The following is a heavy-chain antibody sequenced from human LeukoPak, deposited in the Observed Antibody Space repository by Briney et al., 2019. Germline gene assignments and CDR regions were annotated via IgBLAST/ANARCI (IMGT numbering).Heavy chain of an antibody. D-gene: IGHD3/OR15-3a*01. J-gene: IGHJ5*02. CDR3: ARVYSQDWEDLYPNWFDP. V-gene: IGHV4-61*08. Sequence: SETLSLTCTVSGGSISSGGYYWSWIRQPPGKGLEWIGYMYNSGSTNYNPSLKSRVTISIDTSKNQFSLKLSSVTAADTAVYYCARVYSQDWEDLYPNWFDPWGQGTLVTVSS. CDR2: MYNSGST. CDR1: GGSISSGGYY.